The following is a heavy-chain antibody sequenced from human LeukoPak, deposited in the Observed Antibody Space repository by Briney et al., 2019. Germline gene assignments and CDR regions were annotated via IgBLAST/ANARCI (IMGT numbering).Heavy chain of an antibody. Sequence: GTLRLSCAASGFTFSNYGMNWVRQAPGKGLEWVSTISGSGGSTYYADSVKGRFTLSRDNSKNTLYLQMNSLRAEDTAVYYCAKSDDSSGYWGCYFDYWGQGTLVTVSS. D-gene: IGHD3-22*01. CDR2: ISGSGGST. J-gene: IGHJ4*02. V-gene: IGHV3-23*01. CDR1: GFTFSNYG. CDR3: AKSDDSSGYWGCYFDY.